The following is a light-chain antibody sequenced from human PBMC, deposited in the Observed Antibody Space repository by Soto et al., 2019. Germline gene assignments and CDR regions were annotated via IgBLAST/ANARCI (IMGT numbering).Light chain of an antibody. CDR2: STS. CDR1: ESISSSY. Sequence: EIVLTQSPGALSLSPGEGATLTCSASESISSSYLAWYQQRRGQAPRLLVYSTSTRAAGISPRFSGSGAGRDFTLTISRLEPEDSAIYYCQQYGASPPATFGGGTRVDI. CDR3: QQYGASPPAT. J-gene: IGKJ4*01. V-gene: IGKV3-20*01.